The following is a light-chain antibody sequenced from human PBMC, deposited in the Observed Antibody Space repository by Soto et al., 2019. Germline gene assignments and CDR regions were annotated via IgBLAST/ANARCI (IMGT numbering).Light chain of an antibody. CDR2: AAT. CDR1: QPIGTS. J-gene: IGKJ1*01. V-gene: IGKV1-39*01. CDR3: QQGYNTFWT. Sequence: DIQMTQSPSSLSAFVGDSVTVTCRASQPIGTSLHWYQQRAGTAPKVLISAATKLQSGVPSRFSGRVSGSVSTLTISNLQPEDSATYFSQQGYNTFWTFGRGTKGDIK.